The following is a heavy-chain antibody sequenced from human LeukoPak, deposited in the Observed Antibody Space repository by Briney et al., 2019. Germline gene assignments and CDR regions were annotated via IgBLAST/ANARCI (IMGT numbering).Heavy chain of an antibody. J-gene: IGHJ2*01. CDR1: GGSISSYY. CDR2: IYTSGST. V-gene: IGHV4-4*09. D-gene: IGHD2-2*01. Sequence: PSETLSLTCTVSGGSISSYYWSWIRQPPGKGLEWIGYIYTSGSTNYNPSLKSRVTISVDTSKNQFSLKLSSVTAADTAVYYCARGPAPYCSSTSCQPRYFDLWGRGTLVTVSS. CDR3: ARGPAPYCSSTSCQPRYFDL.